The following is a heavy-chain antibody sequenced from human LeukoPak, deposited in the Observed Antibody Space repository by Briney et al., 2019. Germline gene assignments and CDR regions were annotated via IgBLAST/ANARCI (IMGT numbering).Heavy chain of an antibody. CDR1: GFTFTSSA. CDR2: IVVGSGNT. Sequence: SVKVSCTASGFTFTSSAMQWVRQARGQRLEWIGWIVVGSGNTNYAQKFQERVTITRDMSTSTAYMELSSLRSEDTAVYYCALSTLTSSAGLDYWGQGTLVTVSS. V-gene: IGHV1-58*02. CDR3: ALSTLTSSAGLDY. J-gene: IGHJ4*02.